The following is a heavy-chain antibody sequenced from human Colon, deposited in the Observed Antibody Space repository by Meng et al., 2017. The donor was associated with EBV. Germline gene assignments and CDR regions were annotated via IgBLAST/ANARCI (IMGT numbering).Heavy chain of an antibody. CDR3: ARDRGSLQWLEPIDF. CDR1: GYTFTSFG. V-gene: IGHV1-18*01. D-gene: IGHD6-19*01. J-gene: IGHJ4*02. Sequence: QVQLVQSGAEVKKPVGSVRVSCKASGYTFTSFGISWVRQAPGQGLEWIGWVSPYNANTDYAEKIRDRVTMTTDTSTTTAYMELRSLTSDDTAVYYCARDRGSLQWLEPIDFWGQGTMVTVSA. CDR2: VSPYNANT.